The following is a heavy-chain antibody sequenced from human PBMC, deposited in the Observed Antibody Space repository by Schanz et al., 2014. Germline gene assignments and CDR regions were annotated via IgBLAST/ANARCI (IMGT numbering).Heavy chain of an antibody. CDR3: ARSNYYDNSDYYNSFDY. Sequence: QVQLVQSGAEVKKPGASVKVSCKASGYTFSSYGLNWVRQAPGQGLEWMGRIIPILGIANYAQKFQGRVTNTADKSTSTAYMDLSSLRPEDTAVYYCARSNYYDNSDYYNSFDYWGQGTLVTVSS. J-gene: IGHJ4*02. V-gene: IGHV1-69*02. D-gene: IGHD3-22*01. CDR1: GYTFSSYG. CDR2: IIPILGIA.